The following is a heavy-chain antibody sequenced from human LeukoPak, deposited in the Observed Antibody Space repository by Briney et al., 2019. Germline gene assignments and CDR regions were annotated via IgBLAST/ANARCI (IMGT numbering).Heavy chain of an antibody. J-gene: IGHJ4*02. Sequence: PGGSLRLSCAASGSTFSSYSMNWVRQAPGKGLEWVSSISSSSSYIYYADSVKGRFTISRDNAKNSLYLQMNSLRAEDTAVYYCAREDDSSGYYHFDYWGQGTLVTVSS. CDR3: AREDDSSGYYHFDY. CDR2: ISSSSSYI. CDR1: GSTFSSYS. D-gene: IGHD3-22*01. V-gene: IGHV3-21*01.